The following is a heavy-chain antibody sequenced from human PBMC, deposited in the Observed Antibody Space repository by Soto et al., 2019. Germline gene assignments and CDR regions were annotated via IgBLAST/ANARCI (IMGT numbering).Heavy chain of an antibody. Sequence: DVQLVESGGGLIQPGASLRLSCAAFGLTISGKKYVAWVRQAPGKGLEWVSALYDVDGSFYADSVTGRFTTSSDSSKTTVYLQMNYLRPDDTAVYYCATWHEREHAFDVWGQGTTVTISS. CDR1: GLTISGKKY. CDR3: ATWHEREHAFDV. CDR2: LYDVDGS. D-gene: IGHD1-1*01. J-gene: IGHJ3*01. V-gene: IGHV3-53*01.